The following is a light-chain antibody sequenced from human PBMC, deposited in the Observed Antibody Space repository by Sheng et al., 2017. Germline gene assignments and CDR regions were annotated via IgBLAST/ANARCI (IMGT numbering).Light chain of an antibody. V-gene: IGKV1-8*01. J-gene: IGKJ3*01. CDR2: AAS. CDR3: QQLNSYPLT. CDR1: QGISSY. Sequence: AIRMTQYPSSFSASTGDRVTITCRASQGISSYLAWYQQKPGKAPKLLIYAASTLQSGVPSRFRGSGSGTDFTLTISCLQSEDFATYYCQQLNSYPLTFGPGTKVDIK.